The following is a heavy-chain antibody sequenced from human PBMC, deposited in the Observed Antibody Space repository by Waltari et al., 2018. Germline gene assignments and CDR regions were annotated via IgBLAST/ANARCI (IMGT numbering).Heavy chain of an antibody. D-gene: IGHD2-15*01. J-gene: IGHJ4*02. CDR2: VDPEDGET. CDR3: ATIRLGYCSGGSCYSADY. Sequence: EIQLVQSGAEVKKPGATVKISCKASGYTFTDYYMHWVQQAPGKGLEWMGRVDPEDGETIYAEKFQGRVTITADTSTDTAYMELSSLRSEDTAVYYCATIRLGYCSGGSCYSADYWGQGTLVTVSS. CDR1: GYTFTDYY. V-gene: IGHV1-69-2*01.